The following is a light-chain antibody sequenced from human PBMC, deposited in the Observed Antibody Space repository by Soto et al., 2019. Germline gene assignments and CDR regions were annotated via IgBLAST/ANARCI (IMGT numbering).Light chain of an antibody. J-gene: IGLJ1*01. CDR3: CSWTSTSTYV. Sequence: QSVLTQPASVSGSPGQSITISCTGTSSDVGGYNYVSWYQQHPGKAPKLMIYDVSNRPSGVSNRFSGSKSGNTASLTISGLQAEDEADYYCCSWTSTSTYVFGTGTKLTVL. V-gene: IGLV2-14*01. CDR2: DVS. CDR1: SSDVGGYNY.